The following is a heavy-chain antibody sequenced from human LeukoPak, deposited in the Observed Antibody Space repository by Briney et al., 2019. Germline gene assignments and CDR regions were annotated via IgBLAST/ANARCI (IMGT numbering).Heavy chain of an antibody. CDR3: ARARIAVAGPFDY. Sequence: SETLSLTCTASGGSISSSSYYWGWIRQPPGKGLEWIGSIYYSGSTYYNPSLKSRVTISVDTSKNQFSLKLSSVTAADTAVYYCARARIAVAGPFDYWGQGTLVTVSS. D-gene: IGHD6-19*01. CDR2: IYYSGST. CDR1: GGSISSSSYY. J-gene: IGHJ4*02. V-gene: IGHV4-39*07.